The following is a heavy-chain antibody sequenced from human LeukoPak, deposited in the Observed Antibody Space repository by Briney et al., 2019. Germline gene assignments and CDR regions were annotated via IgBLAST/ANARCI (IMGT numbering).Heavy chain of an antibody. J-gene: IGHJ4*02. Sequence: LVKVSCKASGFTFTGYYMHWVRQAPGQGLEWMGWINPNSGGTNYAQKFQGRVTMTRDTSMSTAYMELSSLRSDDTAVYYCARVWIEYGVGSRTFDYWGQGTLVTVSS. CDR3: ARVWIEYGVGSRTFDY. D-gene: IGHD3-10*01. V-gene: IGHV1-2*02. CDR1: GFTFTGYY. CDR2: INPNSGGT.